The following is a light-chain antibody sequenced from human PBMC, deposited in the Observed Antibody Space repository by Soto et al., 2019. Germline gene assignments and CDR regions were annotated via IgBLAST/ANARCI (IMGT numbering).Light chain of an antibody. J-gene: IGKJ1*01. CDR2: DAS. Sequence: DIQMTQSPSTLSASVGDRVTITCRASQRISTSLAWYQQRPGKAPKLLISDASNLERGVPSRFSGSGSGTEFTLTISSLQPDDFATYYCQQYNSYWTFGPGTKVDIK. CDR1: QRISTS. CDR3: QQYNSYWT. V-gene: IGKV1-5*01.